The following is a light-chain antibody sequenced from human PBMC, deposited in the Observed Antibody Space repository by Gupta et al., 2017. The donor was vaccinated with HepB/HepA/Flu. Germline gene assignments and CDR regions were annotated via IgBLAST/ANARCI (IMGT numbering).Light chain of an antibody. Sequence: DIVMTQSPDSLAVSLCESATINFKSSLSVLYTSNNKNYLAWYQQKRGQPPKLLIYCASTRASGVTDRFRGRGALTDFTLTIIRRQAEDGATYYVQQDYGTQTFGQGTKVEIK. CDR2: CAS. CDR3: QQDYGTQT. J-gene: IGKJ1*01. V-gene: IGKV4-1*01. CDR1: LSVLYTSNNKNY.